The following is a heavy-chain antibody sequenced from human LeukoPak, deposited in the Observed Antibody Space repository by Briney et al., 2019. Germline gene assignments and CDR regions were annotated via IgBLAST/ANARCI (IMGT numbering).Heavy chain of an antibody. CDR1: GYTFTGYY. D-gene: IGHD3-3*01. J-gene: IGHJ4*02. CDR3: ARDYDFWSGYFDFDY. Sequence: ASVKVSCKASGYTFTGYYMHGVRQAPGQGLEWMGWINPNSGGTNYAQKFKGRVTMTRDTSISTAYMELSRLRSDDTAVYYCARDYDFWSGYFDFDYWGQGTLVTVSS. V-gene: IGHV1-2*02. CDR2: INPNSGGT.